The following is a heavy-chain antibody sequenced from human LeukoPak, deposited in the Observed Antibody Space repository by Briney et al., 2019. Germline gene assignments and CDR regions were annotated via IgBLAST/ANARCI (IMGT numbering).Heavy chain of an antibody. CDR1: GGSISSYY. D-gene: IGHD2-2*01. CDR3: ARRYCSKTSCWRFCDY. J-gene: IGHJ4*02. V-gene: IGHV4-59*12. Sequence: PSETLSLTCTVSGGSISSYYWSWIRQPPGKGLEWIGYIYYSGSTNYNPSLKSRVTTSVDTSKNQFSLKLSSVTAADTAVYYCARRYCSKTSCWRFCDYWGQGTLVTVSS. CDR2: IYYSGST.